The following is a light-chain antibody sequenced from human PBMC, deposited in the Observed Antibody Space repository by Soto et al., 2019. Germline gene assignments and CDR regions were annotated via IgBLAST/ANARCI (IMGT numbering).Light chain of an antibody. V-gene: IGLV2-14*03. J-gene: IGLJ2*01. CDR1: STDVGDFNY. CDR3: SSYSSSTTHVV. CDR2: DVT. Sequence: QSVLTQPASVSGSPGRSVTISCTGTSTDVGDFNYVSWYQHLPGRAPKLIIYDVTNRPPGISYRFSASKSGRTASLTISGLQAEDEADDYCSSYSSSTTHVVFGGGTKVTVL.